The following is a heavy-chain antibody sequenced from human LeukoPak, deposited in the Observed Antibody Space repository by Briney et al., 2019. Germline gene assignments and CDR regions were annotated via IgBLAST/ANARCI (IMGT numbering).Heavy chain of an antibody. CDR2: MNPNSGNT. CDR1: GYTFTSYD. CDR3: ARVPSRARYCSSTSCSYYFDY. Sequence: GASVKVSCKASGYTFTSYDINWVRQATGQGLGWMGWMNPNSGNTGYAQKFQGRVTITRNTSISTAYMELSSLRSEDTAVYYCARVPSRARYCSSTSCSYYFDYWGQGTLVTVSS. D-gene: IGHD2-2*01. V-gene: IGHV1-8*03. J-gene: IGHJ4*02.